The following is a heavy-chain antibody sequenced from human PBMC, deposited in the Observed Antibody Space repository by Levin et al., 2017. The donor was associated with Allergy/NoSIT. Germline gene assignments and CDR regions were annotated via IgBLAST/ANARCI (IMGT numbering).Heavy chain of an antibody. Sequence: GGSLRLSCAASGFTFSNYAMSWVRQAPGKGLEWVSAISGDGGSTEYADSVKGRFTISRDNSKNTLYLQMNSLRAEETDVYYCAKCSATCYANWFDPWGQGTLVTVSS. J-gene: IGHJ5*02. V-gene: IGHV3-23*01. D-gene: IGHD2-2*01. CDR2: ISGDGGST. CDR1: GFTFSNYA. CDR3: AKCSATCYANWFDP.